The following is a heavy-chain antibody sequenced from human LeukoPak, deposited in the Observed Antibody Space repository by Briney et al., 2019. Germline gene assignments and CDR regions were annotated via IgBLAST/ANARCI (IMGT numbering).Heavy chain of an antibody. CDR3: ARVLEGSSGQHWYFDL. CDR1: GGSFSGYY. D-gene: IGHD6-19*01. J-gene: IGHJ2*01. Sequence: PSETLSLTCAVYGGSFSGYYWSWIRQPPGKGLEWIGEINHSGSTNYNPSLKSRVTLSVDTSKNQFSLRLSSVTAADTAVYYCARVLEGSSGQHWYFDLWGRGTLVTVSS. V-gene: IGHV4-34*01. CDR2: INHSGST.